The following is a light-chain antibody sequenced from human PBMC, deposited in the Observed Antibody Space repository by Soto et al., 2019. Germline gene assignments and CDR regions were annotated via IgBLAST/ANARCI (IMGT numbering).Light chain of an antibody. CDR2: KAS. CDR1: QSINNY. J-gene: IGKJ1*01. CDR3: LQYNTYSPWT. Sequence: DIQMTQSPSTLSASVGDRVTITCRASQSINNYLAWYQQKPGKTPKVLIYKASSLESGVPSRFSGSGSGTEFTLTIGSLQPDDFATYFSLQYNTYSPWTFGQGTKVEIK. V-gene: IGKV1-5*03.